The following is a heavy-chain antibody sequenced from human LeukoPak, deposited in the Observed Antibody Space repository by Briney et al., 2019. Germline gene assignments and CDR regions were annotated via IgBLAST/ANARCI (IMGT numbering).Heavy chain of an antibody. Sequence: SVKVSCKASGGTFNSYAISWVRQAPGQGLEWMGGIIPIFGTANYAQKFQGRVTITADESTSTAYMELSSLRSEDTAVYYCARDPGYGAGIVGAFDIWGQGTMVTVSS. D-gene: IGHD1-26*01. V-gene: IGHV1-69*13. CDR2: IIPIFGTA. J-gene: IGHJ3*02. CDR1: GGTFNSYA. CDR3: ARDPGYGAGIVGAFDI.